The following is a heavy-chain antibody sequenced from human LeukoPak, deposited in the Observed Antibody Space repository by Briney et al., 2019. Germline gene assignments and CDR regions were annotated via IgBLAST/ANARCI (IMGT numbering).Heavy chain of an antibody. CDR1: GGSISSSSYY. V-gene: IGHV4-39*01. J-gene: IGHJ5*02. D-gene: IGHD4-17*01. Sequence: PSETLSLTCTVYGGSISSSSYYWVWIRQPPGKGLEWIGSIYYSGSTYYNPSLKSRVTISVDTSKNQFSLKLSSVTAADTAVYYCARHRSVYGDYLNWFDPWGQGILVTVSS. CDR3: ARHRSVYGDYLNWFDP. CDR2: IYYSGST.